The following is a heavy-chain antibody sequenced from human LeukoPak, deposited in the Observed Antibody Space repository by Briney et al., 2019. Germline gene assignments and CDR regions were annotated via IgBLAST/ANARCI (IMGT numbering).Heavy chain of an antibody. J-gene: IGHJ4*02. CDR1: GGSISSYY. CDR2: IYYSGST. V-gene: IGHV4-59*08. Sequence: PSETLSLTCTVSGGSISSYYWSWIRQPPGKGLEWIGYIYYSGSTNYNPSLESRVTISVDTSKNQFSLKLSSVTAADTAVYYCARHGADGDYYDSSGFQEFDYWGQGTLVTVSS. CDR3: ARHGADGDYYDSSGFQEFDY. D-gene: IGHD3-22*01.